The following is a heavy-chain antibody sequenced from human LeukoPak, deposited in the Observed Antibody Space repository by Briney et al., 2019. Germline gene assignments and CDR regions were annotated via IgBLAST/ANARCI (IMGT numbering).Heavy chain of an antibody. CDR2: IIPIFGTA. CDR1: GGTFSSYA. CDR3: ARDLYGSGSSFFDY. J-gene: IGHJ4*02. Sequence: PVKVSCKASGGTFSSYAISWVRQAPGQGLEWMGGIIPIFGTANYAQKFQGRVTITTDESTSTAYMELSSLRSEDTAVYYCARDLYGSGSSFFDYWGQGTLVTVSS. V-gene: IGHV1-69*05. D-gene: IGHD3-10*01.